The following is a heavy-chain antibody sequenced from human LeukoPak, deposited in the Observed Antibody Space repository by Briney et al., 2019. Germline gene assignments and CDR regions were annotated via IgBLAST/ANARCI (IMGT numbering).Heavy chain of an antibody. Sequence: SETLSLTCTVSGYSISSGYYWGWIRQPPGKGLEWIGSIYHSGSTYYNPSLKSRVTISVDTSKNQFSLKLSSVTAADTAVYYCASQRGYAYGFDYWGQGTRVTVSP. V-gene: IGHV4-38-2*02. CDR1: GYSISSGYY. J-gene: IGHJ4*02. CDR3: ASQRGYAYGFDY. CDR2: IYHSGST. D-gene: IGHD5-18*01.